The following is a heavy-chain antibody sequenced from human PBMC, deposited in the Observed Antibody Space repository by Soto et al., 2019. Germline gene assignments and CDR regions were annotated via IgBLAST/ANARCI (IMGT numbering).Heavy chain of an antibody. V-gene: IGHV1-18*04. J-gene: IGHJ6*02. CDR1: GYTFTSYG. Sequence: ASVKVSCKASGYTFTSYGISWVRQAPGQGLEWMGWISAYNGNTNYAQKLQGRVTMTTDTSTSTAYMELRSLRSDDTAVYYCARDRRIVGAYYGMDVWGQGTTVTVSS. D-gene: IGHD1-26*01. CDR3: ARDRRIVGAYYGMDV. CDR2: ISAYNGNT.